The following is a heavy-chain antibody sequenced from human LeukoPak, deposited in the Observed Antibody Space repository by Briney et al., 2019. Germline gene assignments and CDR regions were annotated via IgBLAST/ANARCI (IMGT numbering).Heavy chain of an antibody. CDR3: ARSLRRYCSGGSCPPWY. Sequence: GGSLRLSCAASGFSFSDYYMSWIRQAPGKGLEWVSSIGRGGSSIYYADSVKGRFTISRDNAKNSLYLQMNSLRAEDTAVYYCARSLRRYCSGGSCPPWYWGQGTLVTVSS. D-gene: IGHD2-15*01. J-gene: IGHJ4*02. V-gene: IGHV3-11*01. CDR2: IGRGGSSI. CDR1: GFSFSDYY.